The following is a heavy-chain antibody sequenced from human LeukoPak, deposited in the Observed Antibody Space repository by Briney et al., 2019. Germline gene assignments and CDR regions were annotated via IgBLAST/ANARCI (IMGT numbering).Heavy chain of an antibody. Sequence: GGSLRLSCAASGFTFSSYSMNWVRQAPGKGLEWVSSISSSSSYIYYADSVKGRFTISRDNAKNSLYLQMNSLRAEDTALYYCAKDILYDYDSSGYLDHWGQGTLVTVSS. J-gene: IGHJ4*02. CDR1: GFTFSSYS. V-gene: IGHV3-21*04. D-gene: IGHD3-22*01. CDR3: AKDILYDYDSSGYLDH. CDR2: ISSSSSYI.